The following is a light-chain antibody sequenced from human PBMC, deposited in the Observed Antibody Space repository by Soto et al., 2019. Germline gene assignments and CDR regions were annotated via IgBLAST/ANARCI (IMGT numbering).Light chain of an antibody. CDR2: GAS. V-gene: IGKV3-20*01. CDR3: QQYGGSPPT. Sequence: EIVLTQSPGTLSLSPGERATLSCRASQSVYKNFLAWYQQKPGQAPRLLINGASNRATGIPDRFSGSGSGTDFSLTIDRLEPEDFAVYFCQQYGGSPPTFAGGTKVAIK. J-gene: IGKJ4*02. CDR1: QSVYKNF.